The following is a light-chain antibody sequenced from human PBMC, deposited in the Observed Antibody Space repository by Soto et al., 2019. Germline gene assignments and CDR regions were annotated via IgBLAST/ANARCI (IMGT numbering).Light chain of an antibody. CDR2: RAS. Sequence: DIQMTQSPSTLSASVGDRVIITCRASQSISSWLAWYQQKPGKAPNLLIYRASTLKSGIPSRFSGSGSGTEVTLTLSSLQPDGFATYYCQQYDRASWTFGQGTKVEIK. J-gene: IGKJ1*01. V-gene: IGKV1-5*03. CDR3: QQYDRASWT. CDR1: QSISSW.